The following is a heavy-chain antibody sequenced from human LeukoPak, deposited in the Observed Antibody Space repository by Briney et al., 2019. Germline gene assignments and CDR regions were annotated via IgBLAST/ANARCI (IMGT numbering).Heavy chain of an antibody. V-gene: IGHV6-1*01. CDR3: ARGVGTSGWYTFDY. CDR2: TYYRSKWYN. Sequence: SQTLSLTCAISGDSVSSKNGAWNWIRQSPSRGLEWLGRTYYRSKWYNDYAVSVQGRITINPDTSKNQFSLQLNSATPEDTAVYYCARGVGTSGWYTFDYWGQGTLVTVSS. CDR1: GDSVSSKNGA. D-gene: IGHD6-19*01. J-gene: IGHJ4*02.